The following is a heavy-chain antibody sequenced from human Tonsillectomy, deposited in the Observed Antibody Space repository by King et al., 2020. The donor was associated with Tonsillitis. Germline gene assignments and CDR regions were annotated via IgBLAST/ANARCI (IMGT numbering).Heavy chain of an antibody. CDR3: TKDSINMVRGVITRVVY. Sequence: VQLVESGGGLVKPGGSLRLSCAASGFTFSNAWMSWVRQAPGKGLEWVGRIKSKTDGGTTDYAAPVKGRFTISRDDSKNTLYLQMNSLKTEDTAVYYCTKDSINMVRGVITRVVYWGQGTLVTVSS. CDR2: IKSKTDGGTT. D-gene: IGHD3-10*01. CDR1: GFTFSNAW. V-gene: IGHV3-15*01. J-gene: IGHJ4*02.